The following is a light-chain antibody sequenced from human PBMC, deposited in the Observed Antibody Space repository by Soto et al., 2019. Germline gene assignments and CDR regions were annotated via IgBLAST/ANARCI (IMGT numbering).Light chain of an antibody. CDR3: QVWDSSRGV. CDR1: NIGSKS. J-gene: IGLJ3*02. Sequence: SYELTQPPSVSVAPGKTARITCGGNNIGSKSVHWYQQKPGQAPVLVIYYDSDRPSGIPERFSGSKSGNTATLTISRVEAWDEADYYCQVWDSSRGVFGGGTKRTVL. CDR2: YDS. V-gene: IGLV3-21*04.